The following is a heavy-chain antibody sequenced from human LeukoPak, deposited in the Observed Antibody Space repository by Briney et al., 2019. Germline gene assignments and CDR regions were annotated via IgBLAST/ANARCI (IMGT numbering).Heavy chain of an antibody. V-gene: IGHV3-21*01. CDR2: ISSSSSYI. D-gene: IGHD4-23*01. J-gene: IGHJ4*02. CDR3: ARDGIGNPFDY. CDR1: GFTFSSYS. Sequence: GGSLRLSCAASGFTFSSYSMNWVRQAPGKGLEWVSSISSSSSYIYYADSVKGRFTISRDNAKNSLYLQMNSLRAEGTAVYYCARDGIGNPFDYWGQGTLVTVSS.